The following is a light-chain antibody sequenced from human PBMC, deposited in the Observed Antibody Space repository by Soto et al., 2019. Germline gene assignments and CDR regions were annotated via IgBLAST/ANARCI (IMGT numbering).Light chain of an antibody. CDR3: QESNSHSRYT. Sequence: DIQMTQSPSTLSASVGDRVTITCRASQSISSWLAWYQQKPGKAPKLLIYTASSLESGVPSRFSGSGSGTEFTLTISSLQPDDCATYYCQESNSHSRYTFGQGTKLEIK. CDR1: QSISSW. V-gene: IGKV1-5*03. J-gene: IGKJ2*01. CDR2: TAS.